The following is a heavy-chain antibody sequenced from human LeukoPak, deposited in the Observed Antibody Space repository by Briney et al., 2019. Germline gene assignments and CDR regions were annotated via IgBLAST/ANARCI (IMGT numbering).Heavy chain of an antibody. CDR3: ARISALLWPPGRGFDI. J-gene: IGHJ3*02. D-gene: IGHD3-10*01. CDR1: GGSFSGYS. Sequence: SETLSLTCAVFGGSFSGYSWSWIRQPPGKGLEWIGEINHSGSTNYNPSLKSRVTISADTSKNQFSLKLSSVTAADTAVYYCARISALLWPPGRGFDIWGQGTMVTVSP. V-gene: IGHV4-34*01. CDR2: INHSGST.